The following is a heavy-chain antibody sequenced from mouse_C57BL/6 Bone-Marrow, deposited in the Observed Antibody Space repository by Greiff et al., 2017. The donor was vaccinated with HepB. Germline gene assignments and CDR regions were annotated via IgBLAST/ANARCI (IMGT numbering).Heavy chain of an antibody. Sequence: QVQLQQSGAELASPGASVTLSCKASGYTFTDHIMNWVKKRPGQGLEWIGRIYPVSGDTNYNQKFMGKATFSVDLSSSTGYMVLNSLTSEDPAVYYCFCCNCGCFYAIYYWDQGTSVTVSA. V-gene: IGHV1-11*01. J-gene: IGHJ4*01. CDR2: IYPVSGDT. D-gene: IGHD2-1*01. CDR3: FCCNCGCFYAIYY. CDR1: GYTFTDHI.